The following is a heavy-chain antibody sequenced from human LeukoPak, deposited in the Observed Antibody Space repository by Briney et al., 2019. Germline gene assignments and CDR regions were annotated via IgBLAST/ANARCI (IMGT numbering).Heavy chain of an antibody. CDR3: ARVSRYCSSTSCYLYGMDV. CDR2: TRNKADSYTT. V-gene: IGHV3-72*01. J-gene: IGHJ6*02. D-gene: IGHD2-2*01. Sequence: GGSLRLSCTTSGFTFGDYAMTWVRQAPGKGLEWVGRTRNKADSYTTEYAASVKGRFTISRDVSKNSLYLQMNSLKTEDTAVYYCARVSRYCSSTSCYLYGMDVWGQGTTVTVSS. CDR1: GFTFGDYA.